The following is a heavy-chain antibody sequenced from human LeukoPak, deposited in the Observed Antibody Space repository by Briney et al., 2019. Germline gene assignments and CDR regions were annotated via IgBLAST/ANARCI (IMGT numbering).Heavy chain of an antibody. CDR1: GFTFSNAW. V-gene: IGHV3-7*03. Sequence: GGSLRLSCASSGFTFSNAWMTWVRQAPGKRLEWVANMNGDGSNIYYVDSVRGRFTISRDNAKNSLYLQMSSLRAEDTAVYYCARDPGYGAVDYWGQGTLITVSS. CDR2: MNGDGSNI. CDR3: ARDPGYGAVDY. D-gene: IGHD5-18*01. J-gene: IGHJ4*02.